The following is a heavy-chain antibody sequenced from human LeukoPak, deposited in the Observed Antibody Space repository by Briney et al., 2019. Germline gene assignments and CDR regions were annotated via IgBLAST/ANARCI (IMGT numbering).Heavy chain of an antibody. Sequence: SETLSLTCAVSTDSFSSHYWTWIRQPPGKGLEWIGYISYIGSTNYNPSLKGRVTISIDTSKNQFSLRLSPVTAADTAVYYCARDVVTVTKGFDIWGQGTMVSVSS. V-gene: IGHV4-59*11. CDR2: ISYIGST. CDR3: ARDVVTVTKGFDI. CDR1: TDSFSSHY. J-gene: IGHJ3*02. D-gene: IGHD4-17*01.